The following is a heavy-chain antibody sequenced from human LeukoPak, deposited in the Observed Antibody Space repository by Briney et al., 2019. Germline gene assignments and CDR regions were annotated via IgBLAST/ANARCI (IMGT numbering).Heavy chain of an antibody. Sequence: GGSLRLSCAASGFTFSSYGMHWVRQAPGKGLEWVAVISYDGSNKYYADSVKGRFTISRDNSKNTLYLQMNSLRAEDTAVYYCAKVEIAVAGYYYYGMDAWGQGTTVTVSS. CDR2: ISYDGSNK. V-gene: IGHV3-30*18. J-gene: IGHJ6*02. CDR1: GFTFSSYG. D-gene: IGHD6-19*01. CDR3: AKVEIAVAGYYYYGMDA.